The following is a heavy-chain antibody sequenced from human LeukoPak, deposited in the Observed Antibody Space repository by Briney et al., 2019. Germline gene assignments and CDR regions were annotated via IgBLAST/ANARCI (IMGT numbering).Heavy chain of an antibody. V-gene: IGHV4-59*08. CDR3: ARLGYSYGAIDY. CDR2: IYYSGST. D-gene: IGHD5-18*01. CDR1: GGSISSYY. J-gene: IGHJ4*02. Sequence: SETLSLTCTVSGGSISSYYWSWIRQPPGKGLEWIGYIYYSGSTNYNPSLKSRVTISVDTSKNQFSLKLSSVTAADTAVYYCARLGYSYGAIDYCGQGTLVTVSS.